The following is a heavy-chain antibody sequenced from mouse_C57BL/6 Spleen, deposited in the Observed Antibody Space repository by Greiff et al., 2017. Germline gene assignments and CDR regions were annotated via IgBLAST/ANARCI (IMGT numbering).Heavy chain of an antibody. V-gene: IGHV1-72*01. CDR2: IDPNSGGT. D-gene: IGHD3-2*02. CDR1: GYTFTSYW. Sequence: VQLQQPGAELVKPGASVKLSCKASGYTFTSYWMHWVKQRPGRGLEWIGRIDPNSGGTKYNEKFKSKATLTVDKPSSTAYMQLSSLTSEDSAVYDGSRPDRSGYVGYFDYWGQGTTLTVSS. CDR3: SRPDRSGYVGYFDY. J-gene: IGHJ2*01.